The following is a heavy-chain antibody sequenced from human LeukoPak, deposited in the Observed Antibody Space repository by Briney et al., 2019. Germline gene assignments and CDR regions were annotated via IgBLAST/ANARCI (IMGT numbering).Heavy chain of an antibody. CDR3: ARGLYDILTGYYVY. Sequence: GGSLRLSCAASGFTFDDYAMHWVRQAPGKGLEWVSGISWNSDNIVYADSVKGRFTISRDNAKNSLYLQMNSLRGEDTAVYYCARGLYDILTGYYVYWGQGTLVTVSS. V-gene: IGHV3-9*01. CDR1: GFTFDDYA. CDR2: ISWNSDNI. D-gene: IGHD3-9*01. J-gene: IGHJ4*02.